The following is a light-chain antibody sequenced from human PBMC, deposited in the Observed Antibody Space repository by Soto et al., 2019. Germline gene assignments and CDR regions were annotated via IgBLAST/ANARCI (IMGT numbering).Light chain of an antibody. CDR2: GVS. CDR1: QTISSW. CDR3: QQYADYSWT. V-gene: IGKV1-5*03. Sequence: DIQMTQSPSTLSASVGDRVTITCRASQTISSWLAWYQQKPGQAPNLLIYGVSSVESGVPSRFSGSGSGTEVTLTISNLQPDDFATYYCQQYADYSWTFGQGKKVESK. J-gene: IGKJ1*01.